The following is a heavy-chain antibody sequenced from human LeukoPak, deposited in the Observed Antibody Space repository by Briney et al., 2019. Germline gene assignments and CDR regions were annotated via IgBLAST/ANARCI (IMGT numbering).Heavy chain of an antibody. Sequence: GGSLRLSCAASGFTFSSYSMTWVRQAPGKGLEWVSYISSSSSTIYYADSVKGRFTISRDNAKNSLYLQMNSLRAEDTAVYYCAREVAVAEVDYWGQGTLVTVSS. CDR1: GFTFSSYS. D-gene: IGHD6-19*01. CDR3: AREVAVAEVDY. V-gene: IGHV3-48*01. CDR2: ISSSSSTI. J-gene: IGHJ4*02.